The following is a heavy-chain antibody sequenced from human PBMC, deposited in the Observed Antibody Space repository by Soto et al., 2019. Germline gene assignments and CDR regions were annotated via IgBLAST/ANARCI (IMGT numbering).Heavy chain of an antibody. CDR2: IIPVLGTP. V-gene: IGHV1-69*01. D-gene: IGHD3-22*01. J-gene: IGHJ4*02. CDR3: DRVSSYFYDSRSNLDNLYYVEY. Sequence: QVQLVQPGAEVKEPVSSVKVSFETSGGTLSSSSYAINWVRQAPSQGLEWMGGIIPVLGTPNYAQNFQGRLTITTEQSTKTRYLVLSSLAPYVTAVYSCDRVSSYFYDSRSNLDNLYYVEYSGQADPVTVSS. CDR1: GGTLSSSSYA.